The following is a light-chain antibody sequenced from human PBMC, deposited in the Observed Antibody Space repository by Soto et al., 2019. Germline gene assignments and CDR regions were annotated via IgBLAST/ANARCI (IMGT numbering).Light chain of an antibody. CDR2: AAS. Sequence: AIRMTQSPSSFSASTGDRVTITCRASQGISRDLAWYQQKPGKAPKLPIYAASTLQSGVPSRFSGSGSGTDFTLTISCLQSEDFATYYCQQYYSYPLTFGGGTKVEIK. J-gene: IGKJ4*01. CDR3: QQYYSYPLT. V-gene: IGKV1-8*01. CDR1: QGISRD.